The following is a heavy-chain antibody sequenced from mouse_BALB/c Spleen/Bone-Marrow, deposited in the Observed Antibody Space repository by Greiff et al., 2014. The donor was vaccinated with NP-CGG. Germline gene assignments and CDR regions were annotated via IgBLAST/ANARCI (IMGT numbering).Heavy chain of an antibody. CDR3: ARDKGRVFFDY. CDR1: GFTFTDYY. Sequence: EVKLMESEGALVQPGGSLRLSCATSGFTFTDYYMNWVRQPPGKALEWLGFIRNKANGYTTEYSASVKGRFTISRDNSQSILYLQMNTLRAEDSATYYCARDKGRVFFDYWGQGTTLTVSS. V-gene: IGHV7-3*02. CDR2: IRNKANGYTT. J-gene: IGHJ2*01.